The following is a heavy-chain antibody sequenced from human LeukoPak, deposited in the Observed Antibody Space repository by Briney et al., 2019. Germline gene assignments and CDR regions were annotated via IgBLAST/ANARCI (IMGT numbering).Heavy chain of an antibody. Sequence: GGSLRLSCAASGFTFSSYAIHWVRQAPGKGLEWVAIISYDGTNKYYADSVRGRFTISRDNSKNTLYLQMNSLRAEDTAVHYCASYFGWLSGFDNWGQGTLVTVSS. V-gene: IGHV3-30-3*01. CDR2: ISYDGTNK. J-gene: IGHJ4*02. CDR1: GFTFSSYA. D-gene: IGHD3-9*01. CDR3: ASYFGWLSGFDN.